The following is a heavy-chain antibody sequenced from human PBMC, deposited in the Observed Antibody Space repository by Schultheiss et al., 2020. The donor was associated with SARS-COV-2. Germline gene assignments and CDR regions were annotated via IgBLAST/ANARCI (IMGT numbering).Heavy chain of an antibody. CDR2: INPNSGNT. D-gene: IGHD2-2*01. Sequence: ASVKVSCKASGYTFTGYYMHWVRQAPGQGLEWMGWINPNSGNTGYAQKFQGRVTMTRNTSISTAYMELSSLRSEDTAVYYCASPLPAAYGMDVWGQGTTVTVSS. CDR1: GYTFTGYY. CDR3: ASPLPAAYGMDV. V-gene: IGHV1-8*02. J-gene: IGHJ6*02.